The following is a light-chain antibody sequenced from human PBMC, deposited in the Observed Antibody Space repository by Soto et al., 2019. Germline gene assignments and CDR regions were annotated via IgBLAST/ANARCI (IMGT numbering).Light chain of an antibody. CDR3: SSYKSSSTLPYV. J-gene: IGLJ1*01. V-gene: IGLV2-14*01. Sequence: QSALTQPASVSGSPGQSITISCTGTSSDVGGYNLVSWYRQYPDKAPKLMIFDVNTRPSGVSNRFSGSKSGNTASLTISGLQAEDEADYYCSSYKSSSTLPYVFGTGTKLTVL. CDR2: DVN. CDR1: SSDVGGYNL.